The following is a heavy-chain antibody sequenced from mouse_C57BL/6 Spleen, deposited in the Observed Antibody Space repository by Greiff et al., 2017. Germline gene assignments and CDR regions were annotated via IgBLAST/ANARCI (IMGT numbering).Heavy chain of an antibody. CDR1: GYTFTDYY. Sequence: VQRVESGAELVRPGASVKLSCKASGYTFTDYYINWVKQRPGQGLEWIARIYPGSGNTYYNEKFKGKATLTAEKSSSTAYMQLSSLTSEDSAVYFCASGDGSSDYWGQGTTLTVSS. D-gene: IGHD1-1*01. CDR3: ASGDGSSDY. V-gene: IGHV1-76*01. J-gene: IGHJ2*01. CDR2: IYPGSGNT.